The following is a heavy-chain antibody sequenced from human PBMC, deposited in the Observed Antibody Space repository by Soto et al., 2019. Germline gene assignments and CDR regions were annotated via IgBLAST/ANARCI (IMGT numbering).Heavy chain of an antibody. J-gene: IGHJ4*02. Sequence: ASVKVSCKASGCTFTSSAVQWVRQARGQRLEWIGWIVVGSGNTNYAQKFQERVTITRDMSTSTAYMELSSLRSEDTAVYYCAAGDYYYDSSGYGYWGQGTLVTVSS. CDR1: GCTFTSSA. CDR3: AAGDYYYDSSGYGY. V-gene: IGHV1-58*01. D-gene: IGHD3-22*01. CDR2: IVVGSGNT.